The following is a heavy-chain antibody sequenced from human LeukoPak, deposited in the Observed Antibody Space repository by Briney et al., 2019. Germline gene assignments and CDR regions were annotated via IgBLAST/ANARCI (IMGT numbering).Heavy chain of an antibody. Sequence: GGSLRLSCAASGSTSSTYAMSWVRQAPGKGLEWVSTISGSGVSTYYADSVKGRFTISRDTSKNTLYLQMNSLRAEDTAVYYCAKQWRGTGDAFDIWGQGIVVTFSS. CDR2: ISGSGVST. CDR3: AKQWRGTGDAFDI. D-gene: IGHD3/OR15-3a*01. J-gene: IGHJ3*02. V-gene: IGHV3-23*01. CDR1: GSTSSTYA.